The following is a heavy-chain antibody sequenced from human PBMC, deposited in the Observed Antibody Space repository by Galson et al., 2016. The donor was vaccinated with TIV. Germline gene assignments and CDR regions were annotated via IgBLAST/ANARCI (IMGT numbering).Heavy chain of an antibody. D-gene: IGHD3-10*01. J-gene: IGHJ5*02. CDR2: IDSRDSYT. V-gene: IGHV5-10-1*01. CDR1: GYSFTNYW. Sequence: QSGAEVKKPGESLRISCKTSGYSFTNYWITWVRQMPGKGLVWMGRIDSRDSYTNYSPTFEGHVTISTDKSISTAYLQWTSLKASDSAIYYCARSASAGSGWVDPWGQGTLVTVSS. CDR3: ARSASAGSGWVDP.